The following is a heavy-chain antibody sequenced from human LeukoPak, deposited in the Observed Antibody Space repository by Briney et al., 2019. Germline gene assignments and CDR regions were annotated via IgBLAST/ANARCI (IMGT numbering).Heavy chain of an antibody. CDR2: IKQDGSEK. Sequence: PGVSLRLSGAASGFTFSSYWMSWVRQAPGKGLEWVANIKQDGSEKYYVDSVKGRFTISRDNAKNSLYLQMNSLKASDTAMYYCVRTDRTGDPLDYWGQGTLVTVSS. V-gene: IGHV3-7*03. D-gene: IGHD7-27*01. CDR1: GFTFSSYW. J-gene: IGHJ4*02. CDR3: VRTDRTGDPLDY.